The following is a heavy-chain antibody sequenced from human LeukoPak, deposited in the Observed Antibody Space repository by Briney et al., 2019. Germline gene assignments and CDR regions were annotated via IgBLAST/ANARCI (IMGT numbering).Heavy chain of an antibody. V-gene: IGHV4-39*07. J-gene: IGHJ3*02. CDR2: IYYSGST. Sequence: ETSETLSLTCTVSGGSISSSSYYWGWIRQPPGKELEWIGSIYYSGSTYYNPSLKSRVTISVDTSKNQFSLKLSSVTAADTAVYYCAREALIYGWAFDIWGQGTMVTVSS. CDR1: GGSISSSSYY. D-gene: IGHD3-10*01. CDR3: AREALIYGWAFDI.